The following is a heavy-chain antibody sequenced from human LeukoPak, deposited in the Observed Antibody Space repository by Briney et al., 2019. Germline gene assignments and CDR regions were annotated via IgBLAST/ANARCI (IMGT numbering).Heavy chain of an antibody. Sequence: ASVKVSCKASGYTFTGYYMHWVRQAPGQGLEWMGWISAYNGNTNYAQKLQGRVTMTTDTSTSTAYMELRSLRSDDTAVYYCAREYYYDSSGHDYWGQGTLVTVSS. D-gene: IGHD3-22*01. J-gene: IGHJ4*02. CDR2: ISAYNGNT. CDR3: AREYYYDSSGHDY. CDR1: GYTFTGYY. V-gene: IGHV1-18*04.